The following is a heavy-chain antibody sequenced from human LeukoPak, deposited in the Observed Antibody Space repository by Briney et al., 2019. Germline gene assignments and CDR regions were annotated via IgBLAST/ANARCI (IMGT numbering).Heavy chain of an antibody. CDR1: GGSITTGAYY. D-gene: IGHD4-17*01. V-gene: IGHV4-31*03. CDR3: ARRIYGSPFDY. J-gene: IGHJ4*02. Sequence: SETLSLTCTVSGGSITTGAYYWSWIRQHPGKGLEWIGYIYYSGSTYYNPSPKRRVTISVDTSKNHFSLKLSSVTAADTAVYYCARRIYGSPFDYWGQGTLVTVSS. CDR2: IYYSGST.